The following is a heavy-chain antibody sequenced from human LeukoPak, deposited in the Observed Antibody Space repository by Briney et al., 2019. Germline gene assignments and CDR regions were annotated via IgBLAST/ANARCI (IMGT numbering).Heavy chain of an antibody. J-gene: IGHJ5*02. CDR1: GFTFSNYA. CDR2: ISGSGDST. CDR3: AKKYSTGLDP. Sequence: PGGSLRLSCAASGFTFSNYAMSWVRQAPGKGLEWVSTISGSGDSTDYADSVKGRFTISRDNSKNTLYLQMNSLRAEDTAVYYCAKKYSTGLDPWGQGTLVTVSS. D-gene: IGHD1-26*01. V-gene: IGHV3-23*01.